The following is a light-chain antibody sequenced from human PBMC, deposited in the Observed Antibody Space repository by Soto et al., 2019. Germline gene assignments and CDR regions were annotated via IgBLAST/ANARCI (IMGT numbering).Light chain of an antibody. V-gene: IGLV2-8*01. CDR2: EVS. Sequence: QSVLTQPPSASGSPGQSVTISCTGTSSDVGGYNYVSWYQQHPGKAPKLMIYEVSERPSGVPDRFSGSKSSNTPSLTVSGLQAEDEADYYCSSYARSNNFVFGTGTKVTVL. CDR1: SSDVGGYNY. J-gene: IGLJ1*01. CDR3: SSYARSNNFV.